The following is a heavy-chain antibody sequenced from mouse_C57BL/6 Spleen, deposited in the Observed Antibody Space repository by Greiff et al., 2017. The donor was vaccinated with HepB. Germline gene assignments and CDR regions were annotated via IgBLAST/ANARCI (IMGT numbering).Heavy chain of an antibody. Sequence: VQLQQSDAELVKPGASVKISCKASGYTFTDHTIHWMKQRPEQGLEWIGYIYPGDGSTKYNEKFKGKATLTADKSSSTAYMQLNSLTSEDSAVYVFARENASYFDDWGQGTTLTVSS. CDR3: ARENASYFDD. J-gene: IGHJ2*01. CDR1: GYTFTDHT. CDR2: IYPGDGST. D-gene: IGHD6-1*01. V-gene: IGHV1-78*01.